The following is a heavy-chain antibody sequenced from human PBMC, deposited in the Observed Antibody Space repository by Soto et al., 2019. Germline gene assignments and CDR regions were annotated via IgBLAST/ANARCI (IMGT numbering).Heavy chain of an antibody. D-gene: IGHD3-22*01. V-gene: IGHV1-2*02. CDR1: GHTFTSYH. J-gene: IGHJ5*01. CDR3: ARHSDSCCYYTCFDS. CDR2: MIPNSGGT. Sequence: GDSVKASWKASGHTFTSYHMHWVRQAPGQGLEWMGWMIPNSGGTSYAQKFQGRVTMTRNTSISTAYMELTRLKSEDTAVYYCARHSDSCCYYTCFDSWGQGTLVTVSS.